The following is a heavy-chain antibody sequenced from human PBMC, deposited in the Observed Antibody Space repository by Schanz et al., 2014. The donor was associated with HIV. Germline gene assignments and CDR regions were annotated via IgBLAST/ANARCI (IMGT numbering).Heavy chain of an antibody. CDR2: IWYDGSHT. D-gene: IGHD6-19*01. J-gene: IGHJ3*01. CDR1: GFTFSSYG. Sequence: QVQLLESGGGVVQPGRSLRLSCAASGFTFSSYGMHWVRQAQGKGPEWVAVIWYDGSHTYYADSVKGRFTISRDNSKSTLYLQMNSLRAEDTAVYYCAREGESSGRAGLFDLWGQGAMVTVSS. V-gene: IGHV3-33*01. CDR3: AREGESSGRAGLFDL.